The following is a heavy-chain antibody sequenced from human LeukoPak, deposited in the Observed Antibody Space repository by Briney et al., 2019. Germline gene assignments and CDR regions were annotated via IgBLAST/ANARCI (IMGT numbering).Heavy chain of an antibody. CDR2: INSDGSST. Sequence: GGSLRLSCAASGFTFSSYWMHWVRQAPGKGLLWVSRINSDGSSTSYADSVKGRFTISRDNAKNTLYLQMNSLRAEDTGVYYCAKDHYWSIDYWGRGTLVTVSS. V-gene: IGHV3-74*01. CDR1: GFTFSSYW. CDR3: AKDHYWSIDY. D-gene: IGHD3-3*01. J-gene: IGHJ4*02.